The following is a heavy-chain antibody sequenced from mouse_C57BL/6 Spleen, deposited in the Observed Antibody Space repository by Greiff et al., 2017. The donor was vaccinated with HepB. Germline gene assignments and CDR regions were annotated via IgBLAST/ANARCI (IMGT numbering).Heavy chain of an antibody. CDR1: GYTFTSYW. Sequence: QVQLQPGAELVKPGASVKLSCKASGYTFTSYWMHWVKQRPGQGLEWIGMIHPNSGSTNYNEKFKSKATLTVDKSSSTAYMQLSSLTSEDSAVYYCARRENYYGSSYDFDYWGQGTTLTVSS. CDR3: ARRENYYGSSYDFDY. CDR2: IHPNSGST. V-gene: IGHV1-64*01. D-gene: IGHD1-1*01. J-gene: IGHJ2*01.